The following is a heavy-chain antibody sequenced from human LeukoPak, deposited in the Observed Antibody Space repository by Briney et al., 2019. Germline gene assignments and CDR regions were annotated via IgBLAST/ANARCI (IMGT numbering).Heavy chain of an antibody. V-gene: IGHV4-34*01. D-gene: IGHD6-13*01. Sequence: SETLSLTCAVYGGSFNDYYWIWIRQPPGKGLEWIGEIKPSGRTNYNPSLKSRVTISVDKSKNQFSLKLSSVTAADTAVYYCARIPGGSSWYYFDYWGQGTLVTVSS. CDR1: GGSFNDYY. J-gene: IGHJ4*02. CDR3: ARIPGGSSWYYFDY. CDR2: IKPSGRT.